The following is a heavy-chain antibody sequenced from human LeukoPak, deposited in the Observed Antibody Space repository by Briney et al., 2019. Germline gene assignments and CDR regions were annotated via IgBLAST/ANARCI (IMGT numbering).Heavy chain of an antibody. CDR2: INPSSGGT. D-gene: IGHD1-26*01. Sequence: ASVKVSCKASGYTFTGYYMHWVRQAPGQGLEWMGWINPSSGGTNYAQKFQGRVTMTRDTSISTAYMELSRLRSDDTAVYYCARLVGATNAFDIWGQGTMVTVSS. CDR3: ARLVGATNAFDI. J-gene: IGHJ3*02. CDR1: GYTFTGYY. V-gene: IGHV1-2*02.